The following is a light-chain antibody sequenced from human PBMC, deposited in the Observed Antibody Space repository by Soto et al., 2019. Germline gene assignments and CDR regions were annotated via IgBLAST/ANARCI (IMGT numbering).Light chain of an antibody. V-gene: IGKV1-33*01. Sequence: DIQMTQSPSSLSASVGDRVTITCQASQDISFYLNWFQQKPGKGPKLLIYDVSNLKTGVPSRFSGRGSGTDFTFTISSLQTEDIATDYCQQYDNFPPTFGQGTKLEIK. CDR2: DVS. J-gene: IGKJ2*01. CDR1: QDISFY. CDR3: QQYDNFPPT.